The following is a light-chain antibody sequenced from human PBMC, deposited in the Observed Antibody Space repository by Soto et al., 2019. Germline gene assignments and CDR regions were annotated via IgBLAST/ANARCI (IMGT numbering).Light chain of an antibody. J-gene: IGKJ1*01. CDR3: QQYNNWPRS. Sequence: EIVMTQSPATLSVSPGERATLSCRASQSIGRNLAWYQHKPGQAPGLLIYGASTGTTDIPTRFSASGSGTEFILTISSLQSEDFAVYYCQQYNNWPRSFGQGTKVEV. CDR1: QSIGRN. V-gene: IGKV3-15*01. CDR2: GAS.